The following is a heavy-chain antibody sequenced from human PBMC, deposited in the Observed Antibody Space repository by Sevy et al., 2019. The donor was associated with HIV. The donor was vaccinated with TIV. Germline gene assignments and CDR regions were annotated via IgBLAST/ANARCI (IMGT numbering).Heavy chain of an antibody. CDR2: VFPNSGGT. Sequence: ASVKVSCKASGYTFTGDYLHWVRQAPGHGLEWMGRVFPNSGGTNYAQKFQGRVTMTRATSIITAYMELSRLRSDDTAVYYCARDGGGGTTNSGMDVWGQGTTVTVSS. D-gene: IGHD1-7*01. CDR3: ARDGGGGTTNSGMDV. J-gene: IGHJ6*02. CDR1: GYTFTGDY. V-gene: IGHV1-2*06.